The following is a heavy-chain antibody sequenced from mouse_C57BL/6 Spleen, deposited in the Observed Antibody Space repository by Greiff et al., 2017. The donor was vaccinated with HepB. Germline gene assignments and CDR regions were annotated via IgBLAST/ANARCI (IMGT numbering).Heavy chain of an antibody. CDR1: GYTFTSYG. CDR2: IYPRSGNT. D-gene: IGHD2-4*01. CDR3: ARGGYDYPYYYAMDY. J-gene: IGHJ4*01. Sequence: VQLQQSGAELARPGASVKLSCKASGYTFTSYGISWVKQRTGQGLEWIGEIYPRSGNTYYNEKFKGKATLTADKSSSTAYMELRSLTSEDSAVYFCARGGYDYPYYYAMDYWGQGTSVTVSS. V-gene: IGHV1-81*01.